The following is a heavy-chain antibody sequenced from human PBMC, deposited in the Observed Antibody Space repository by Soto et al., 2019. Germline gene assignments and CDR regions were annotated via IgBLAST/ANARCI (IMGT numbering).Heavy chain of an antibody. CDR1: GGTFSSYA. CDR2: IIPIFGTA. V-gene: IGHV1-69*13. CDR3: ARDPWGVGAADPRSAFDI. J-gene: IGHJ3*02. D-gene: IGHD1-26*01. Sequence: SVKVSCKASGGTFSSYAISWVRQAPGEGLEWMGGIIPIFGTANYAQKFQGRVTITADESTSTAYMELSSLRSEDTAVYYCARDPWGVGAADPRSAFDIWGQGTMVIVSS.